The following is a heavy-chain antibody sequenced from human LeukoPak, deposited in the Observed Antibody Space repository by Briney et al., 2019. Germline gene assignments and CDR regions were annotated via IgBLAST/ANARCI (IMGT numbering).Heavy chain of an antibody. J-gene: IGHJ5*02. CDR1: GFTFSSYS. CDR3: ARDPGVAGT. D-gene: IGHD6-19*01. V-gene: IGHV3-48*01. CDR2: ISSSSSTI. Sequence: PGGSLRLSCAASGFTFSSYSMNWVRQAPGKGLEWVSYISSSSSTIYYADSVKGRFTISRDNAKNSLYLQMNSLRAEDTAVYYCARDPGVAGTWGQGTLVTVSS.